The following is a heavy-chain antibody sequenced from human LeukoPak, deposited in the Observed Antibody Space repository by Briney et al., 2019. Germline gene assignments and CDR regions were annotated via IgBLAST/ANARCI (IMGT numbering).Heavy chain of an antibody. J-gene: IGHJ4*02. CDR2: ISSSGSTM. CDR3: ARDEKDGPLWY. D-gene: IGHD2-15*01. Sequence: GGSLRLSCAASGFTFSSYEMNWVRQAPGKGLEWVSYISSSGSTMYYADSVKGRFTISRDNARNFVYLQLNSLRAEDTAIYYCARDEKDGPLWYWGQGILVFVSS. V-gene: IGHV3-48*03. CDR1: GFTFSSYE.